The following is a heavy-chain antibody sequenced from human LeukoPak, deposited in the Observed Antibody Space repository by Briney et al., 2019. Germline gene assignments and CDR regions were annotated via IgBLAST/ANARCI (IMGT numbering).Heavy chain of an antibody. CDR3: AREESGWYSYYFDY. CDR1: GYTFTTYA. CDR2: INIGNGNA. Sequence: GASVKVSCKASGYTFTTYAMHWVRQAPGQRLEWMGWINIGNGNAKYSQKFQGRFTITRDTSASTVYMELSSLRSEDTVVYYCAREESGWYSYYFDYWGQGTLVTVSS. J-gene: IGHJ4*02. D-gene: IGHD6-19*01. V-gene: IGHV1-3*04.